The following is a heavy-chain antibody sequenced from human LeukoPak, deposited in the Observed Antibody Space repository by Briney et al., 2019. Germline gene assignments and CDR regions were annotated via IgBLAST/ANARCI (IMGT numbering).Heavy chain of an antibody. V-gene: IGHV4-59*08. CDR3: ARHRTVSSGWAPADY. J-gene: IGHJ4*02. CDR1: GGSISSYY. D-gene: IGHD6-19*01. Sequence: PSETLSLTCTVSGGSISSYYWSWIRQPPGKGLEWIGYIYYSGSINYNPSLKSRVTISVDTSKNQLSLKLSSVTAADTAGYYCARHRTVSSGWAPADYWGQGTLVTVSS. CDR2: IYYSGSI.